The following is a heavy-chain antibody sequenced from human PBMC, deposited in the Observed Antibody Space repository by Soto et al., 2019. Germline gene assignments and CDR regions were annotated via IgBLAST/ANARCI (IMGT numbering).Heavy chain of an antibody. CDR1: GGSFSGYY. V-gene: IGHV4-34*01. CDR3: ARDLGLRSAGDLYYYYTDV. J-gene: IGHJ6*03. D-gene: IGHD4-17*01. CDR2: IDHSGDT. Sequence: SETLSLTCAVYGGSFSGYYWNWIRQPPGKGLEWIGEIDHSGDTKYNPSLKSRVTISVDTSKNQFSLKLSSVTAADTAVYYCARDLGLRSAGDLYYYYTDVWGKGTTVTVSS.